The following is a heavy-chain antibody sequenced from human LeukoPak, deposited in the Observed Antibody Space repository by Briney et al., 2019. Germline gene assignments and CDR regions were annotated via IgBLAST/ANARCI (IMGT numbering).Heavy chain of an antibody. CDR3: ATDRKVGTRDPRFNY. CDR1: GFTFSDYW. D-gene: IGHD4-23*01. Sequence: GGSLRLSCSASGFTFSDYWMMWVRQAPGKGLEWVGNIRQDDSEKNYVDSVKGRFTISRDNAKSSLYLQMNSLRAEDTAIYYRATDRKVGTRDPRFNYWGQGTLVTVSS. V-gene: IGHV3-7*01. CDR2: IRQDDSEK. J-gene: IGHJ4*02.